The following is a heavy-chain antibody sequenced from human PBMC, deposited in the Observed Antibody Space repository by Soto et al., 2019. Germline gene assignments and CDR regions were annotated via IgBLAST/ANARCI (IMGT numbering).Heavy chain of an antibody. Sequence: QVQLVQSGAEVKKPGASVKVSCKASGYTFTSYAMHWVRQAPGQRLEWMGWINAGNGNTKYSQKFQGRVTITRDTAASPAYMELSSLRSADTAVYYCARTSGYYLSDYWGQGTLVTVSS. CDR1: GYTFTSYA. J-gene: IGHJ4*02. D-gene: IGHD3-22*01. CDR3: ARTSGYYLSDY. V-gene: IGHV1-3*01. CDR2: INAGNGNT.